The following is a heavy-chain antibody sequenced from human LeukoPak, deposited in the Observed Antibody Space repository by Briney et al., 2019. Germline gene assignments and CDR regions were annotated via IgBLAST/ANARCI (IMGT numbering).Heavy chain of an antibody. CDR1: GYTFTGYY. Sequence: ASVKVSCKASGYTFTGYYMHWVRQAPGQGLEWMGWINPNSGGTKYAQKFQGRVTMTRDTSISTAYMELSGLRSDDTAVYYCATTVVVPAAIFWFDPWGQGTLVTVSS. J-gene: IGHJ5*02. CDR2: INPNSGGT. V-gene: IGHV1-2*02. D-gene: IGHD2-2*01. CDR3: ATTVVVPAAIFWFDP.